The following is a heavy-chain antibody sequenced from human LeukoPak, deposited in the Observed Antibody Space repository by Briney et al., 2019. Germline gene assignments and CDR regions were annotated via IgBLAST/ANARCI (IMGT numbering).Heavy chain of an antibody. V-gene: IGHV3-66*01. CDR1: GFTVSSNY. J-gene: IGHJ4*02. Sequence: GGSLRLSCAASGFTVSSNYMSWVRQAPGKGLEWVSVIYSGGSTYYADSVKGRFTISRDNSKNTLYLQMNSLRAEDTAVYYCARGVLGDYDSSGYYYDYYFDYWGQGTLVTVSS. CDR2: IYSGGST. D-gene: IGHD3-22*01. CDR3: ARGVLGDYDSSGYYYDYYFDY.